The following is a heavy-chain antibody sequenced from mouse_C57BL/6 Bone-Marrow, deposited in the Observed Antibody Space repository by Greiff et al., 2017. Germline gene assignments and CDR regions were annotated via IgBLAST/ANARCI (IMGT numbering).Heavy chain of an antibody. Sequence: VQGVESGAELATPGASVKLSCKASGYTFTSYWMNWVKQRPGQGLEWIGYITPSSGYTKYNQKFKDKATLTADKSSSKAYMLLSSLTYEDSAVYYCASRFAYCGQGTLVTVSA. V-gene: IGHV1-7*01. CDR1: GYTFTSYW. J-gene: IGHJ3*01. CDR3: ASRFAY. CDR2: ITPSSGYT.